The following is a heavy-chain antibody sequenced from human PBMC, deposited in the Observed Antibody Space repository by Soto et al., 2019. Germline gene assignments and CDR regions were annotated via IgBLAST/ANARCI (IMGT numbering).Heavy chain of an antibody. J-gene: IGHJ5*02. D-gene: IGHD2-2*01. CDR2: ISYDGSNI. CDR3: ARDPQYCSSTSCINWFDP. V-gene: IGHV3-30-3*01. CDR1: GFTFSSYA. Sequence: HPGGSLRLSCAASGFTFSSYAMHWVRQAPGKGLEWVSVISYDGSNIYYADSVKGRFTISRDNAKNSLYLQMNSLRAEDTAVYYCARDPQYCSSTSCINWFDPWGQGTLVTVSS.